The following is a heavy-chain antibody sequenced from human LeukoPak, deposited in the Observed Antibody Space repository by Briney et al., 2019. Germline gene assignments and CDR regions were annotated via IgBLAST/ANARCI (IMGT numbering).Heavy chain of an antibody. CDR1: GFTFSSYG. Sequence: GGSLRLSCAASGFTFSSYGMSWVRQAPGKGLEWVSAISGSGGSTYYADSVKGRFTISRDNSKNTLYLQMNSLRAEDTAVYYCAKDVGAAIVVPAASPHWGQGTLVTVSS. V-gene: IGHV3-23*01. CDR3: AKDVGAAIVVPAASPH. D-gene: IGHD2-2*01. CDR2: ISGSGGST. J-gene: IGHJ4*02.